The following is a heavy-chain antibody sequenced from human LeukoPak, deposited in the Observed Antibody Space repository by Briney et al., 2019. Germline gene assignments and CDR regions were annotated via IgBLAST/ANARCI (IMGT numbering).Heavy chain of an antibody. CDR1: GGSISSSSYY. Sequence: SETLSLTCTVSGGSISSSSYYWGWIRQPPGKGLEWIGSIYYSGSTYYNPSLKSRVTISVDTSKNRFSLKLSSVTAADTAVYYCARAHFTISTVPMGFDPWGQGTLVTVSS. J-gene: IGHJ5*02. D-gene: IGHD4-17*01. V-gene: IGHV4-39*07. CDR2: IYYSGST. CDR3: ARAHFTISTVPMGFDP.